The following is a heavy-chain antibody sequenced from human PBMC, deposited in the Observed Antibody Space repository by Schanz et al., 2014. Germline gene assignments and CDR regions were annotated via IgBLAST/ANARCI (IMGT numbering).Heavy chain of an antibody. CDR1: GFTFSTYG. D-gene: IGHD1-20*01. V-gene: IGHV3-30*18. CDR3: AKDQGNWNGGLGLDY. Sequence: QVQLVESGGGVVQPGRSLRLSCAASGFTFSTYGIHWVRQAPGKGLEWVAVISYDGSTKYYADSVKGRITISRDNSKNTLYLQMNSLRGEDTAVYYCAKDQGNWNGGLGLDYWGQGTLVPVSS. CDR2: ISYDGSTK. J-gene: IGHJ4*02.